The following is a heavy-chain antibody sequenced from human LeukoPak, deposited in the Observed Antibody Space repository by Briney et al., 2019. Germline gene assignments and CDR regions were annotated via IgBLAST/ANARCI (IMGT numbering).Heavy chain of an antibody. CDR1: GGTFSSYA. D-gene: IGHD3-16*02. CDR3: AASQPYDYVWGSYLKWEYYGMDV. CDR2: IIPIFGTA. J-gene: IGHJ6*04. V-gene: IGHV1-69*06. Sequence: ASVKVSCKASGGTFSSYAISWVRQATGQGLEWMGGIIPIFGTANYAPKFQGRVTITADKSTSTASMELSSLRSEVTAVYYCAASQPYDYVWGSYLKWEYYGMDVWGKGTTVTVSS.